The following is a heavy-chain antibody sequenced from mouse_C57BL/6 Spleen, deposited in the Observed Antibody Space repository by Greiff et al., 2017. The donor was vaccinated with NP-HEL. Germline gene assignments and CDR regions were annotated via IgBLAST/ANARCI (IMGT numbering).Heavy chain of an antibody. CDR1: GFSFNTYA. CDR3: VRHPTVVGGYFDV. J-gene: IGHJ1*03. Sequence: VQLKESGGGLVQPKGSLKLSCAASGFSFNTYAMNWVRQAPGQGLEWVARIRSKSNNYATYYADSVKDRFTISRDDSESMLYLKMNNLKTEDTAMYYCVRHPTVVGGYFDVWGTGTTVTVSS. V-gene: IGHV10-1*01. D-gene: IGHD1-1*01. CDR2: IRSKSNNYAT.